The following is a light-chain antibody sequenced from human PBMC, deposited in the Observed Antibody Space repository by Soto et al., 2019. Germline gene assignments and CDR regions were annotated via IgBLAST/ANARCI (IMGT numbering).Light chain of an antibody. Sequence: QSALTQPASVSGSPGQSITISCTGTSSDVGGYNYVSWHQQHPGKAPKLMIYEVSNRPSGVSNRFSGSKSDNTASLTISGLQAEDEADYYCSSYTTNSTRVFGGGTKVTVL. CDR3: SSYTTNSTRV. CDR2: EVS. J-gene: IGLJ2*01. CDR1: SSDVGGYNY. V-gene: IGLV2-14*01.